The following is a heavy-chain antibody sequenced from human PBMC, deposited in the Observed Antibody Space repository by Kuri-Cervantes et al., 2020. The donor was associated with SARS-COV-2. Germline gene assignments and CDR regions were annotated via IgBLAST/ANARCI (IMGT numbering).Heavy chain of an antibody. D-gene: IGHD1-26*01. Sequence: ASVKVSCKASGYTFTGYYMHWVRQAPGQGLEWMGWINPNSGGTNYAQKFQGRVTMTRDTSISTAYMELSSLRSEDTAVYYCARSSSGSYSDFEYWGQGTLVTVSS. V-gene: IGHV1-2*02. CDR3: ARSSSGSYSDFEY. CDR2: INPNSGGT. CDR1: GYTFTGYY. J-gene: IGHJ4*02.